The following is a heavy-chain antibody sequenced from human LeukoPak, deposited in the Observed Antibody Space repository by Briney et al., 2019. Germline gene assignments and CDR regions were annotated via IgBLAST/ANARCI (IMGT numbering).Heavy chain of an antibody. CDR3: ARGSPMVATSGGMDV. V-gene: IGHV1-69*04. CDR2: IIPILGIA. D-gene: IGHD5-12*01. J-gene: IGHJ6*02. CDR1: GGTFSSYA. Sequence: SVKVSCKASGGTFSSYAISWVRQAPGQGLEWMGRIIPILGIANYAQKFQGRVTITADKSTSTAYMELSSLRSEDTAVYYCARGSPMVATSGGMDVWGQGTTVTVSS.